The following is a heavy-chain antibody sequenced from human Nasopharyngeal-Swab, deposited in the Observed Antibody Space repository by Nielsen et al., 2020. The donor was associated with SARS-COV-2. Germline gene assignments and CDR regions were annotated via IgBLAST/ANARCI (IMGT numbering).Heavy chain of an antibody. J-gene: IGHJ4*02. CDR2: IWYDGSNK. D-gene: IGHD2-2*01. Sequence: GESLKISCAASGFTFSSYGMHWVRQAPGKGLEWVAVIWYDGSNKYYADSVKGRFTISRDNSKNTLYLQMNSPRAEDTAVYYCARDHCSSTSCYLPGHYFDYWGQGTLVTVSS. CDR3: ARDHCSSTSCYLPGHYFDY. CDR1: GFTFSSYG. V-gene: IGHV3-33*01.